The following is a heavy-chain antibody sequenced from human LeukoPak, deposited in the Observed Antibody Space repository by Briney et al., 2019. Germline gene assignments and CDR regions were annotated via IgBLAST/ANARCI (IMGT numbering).Heavy chain of an antibody. CDR2: IKPDGSDK. J-gene: IGHJ4*02. V-gene: IGHV3-7*01. Sequence: GGPLRLSCAASGFTFSSYWMSWFRQSPGKGLEGVANIKPDGSDKYFMDSVKGRFTISRYNAKNALYLEMNSLRAEDAAEYFCARERMYSGSGRTYPYYDYWGQGNLVTVSS. D-gene: IGHD3-10*01. CDR3: ARERMYSGSGRTYPYYDY. CDR1: GFTFSSYW.